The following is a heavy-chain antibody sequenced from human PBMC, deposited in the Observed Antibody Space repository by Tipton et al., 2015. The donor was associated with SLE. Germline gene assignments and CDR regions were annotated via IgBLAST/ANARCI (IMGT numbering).Heavy chain of an antibody. CDR3: ARRVAGYYFYYYLDV. J-gene: IGHJ6*03. CDR2: ISYGGGT. V-gene: IGHV4-59*11. Sequence: TLSLTCSVSGGSISSHHWIWIRQPPGKGLEWIGYISYGGGTNYNPSLKSRVTISVDTSKNQFSLKLSSVTAADTAVYYCARRVAGYYFYYYLDVWGSGTAVTVSS. D-gene: IGHD6-19*01. CDR1: GGSISSHH.